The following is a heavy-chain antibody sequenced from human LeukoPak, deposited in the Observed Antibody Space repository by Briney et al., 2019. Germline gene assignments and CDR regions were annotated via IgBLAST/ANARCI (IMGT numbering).Heavy chain of an antibody. Sequence: PGGSLRLSCAASGFTFSSYSMNWVRQAPGKGLEWVSSISSSSSYIYYADSVKGRFTISRDNAKNSLYLQMNSLRAEDTAVYYCARDPYYYDSSGPRGYYFDYWGQGTLVTVSS. CDR1: GFTFSSYS. CDR3: ARDPYYYDSSGPRGYYFDY. V-gene: IGHV3-21*01. J-gene: IGHJ4*02. CDR2: ISSSSSYI. D-gene: IGHD3-22*01.